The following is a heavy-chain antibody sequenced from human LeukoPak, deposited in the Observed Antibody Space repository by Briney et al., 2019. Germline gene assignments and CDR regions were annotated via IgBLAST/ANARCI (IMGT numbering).Heavy chain of an antibody. CDR2: IKSKTDGGTT. CDR1: GFTFSNAW. CDR3: TTADVLLWSYPPLDI. Sequence: GGSLRLSCAASGFTFSNAWMSWVRQAPGKGLEWVGRIKSKTDGGTTDYAAPVKGRFTISRDDSKNTLYLQMNSLKTEDTAVYYCTTADVLLWSYPPLDIWGQGTMVTVSS. V-gene: IGHV3-15*01. J-gene: IGHJ3*02. D-gene: IGHD3-10*01.